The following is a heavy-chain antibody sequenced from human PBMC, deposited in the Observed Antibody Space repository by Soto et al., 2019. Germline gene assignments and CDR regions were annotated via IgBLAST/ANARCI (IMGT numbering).Heavy chain of an antibody. D-gene: IGHD6-19*01. J-gene: IGHJ5*02. V-gene: IGHV4-39*01. CDR2: IYYSGST. CDR1: GGYINSSSYF. CDR3: ARQYSRGSRNCFEP. Sequence: SQTLSLTCSVSGGYINSSSYFWRRVRHPPGKWLEWIGSIYYSGSTYYNPSLRSRVTISVDTSKNQFSLKLSYVTAADTAVFHGARQYSRGSRNCFEPWGRGTLVSV.